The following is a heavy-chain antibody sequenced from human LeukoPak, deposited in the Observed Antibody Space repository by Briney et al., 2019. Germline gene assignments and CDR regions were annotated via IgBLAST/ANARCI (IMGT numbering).Heavy chain of an antibody. CDR1: GYTFTSYG. Sequence: ASVKVSCKASGYTFTSYGISWVRQAPGLGLEWMGWISAYNGNTNYAQKLQGRVTMTTDTSTSTAYMELRSLRSDDTAVYYCAASYCSSTSCYPWFDPWGQGTLVTVSS. CDR2: ISAYNGNT. D-gene: IGHD2-2*01. J-gene: IGHJ5*02. CDR3: AASYCSSTSCYPWFDP. V-gene: IGHV1-18*01.